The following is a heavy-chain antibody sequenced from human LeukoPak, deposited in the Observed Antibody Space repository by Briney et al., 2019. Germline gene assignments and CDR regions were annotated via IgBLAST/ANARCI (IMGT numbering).Heavy chain of an antibody. CDR2: LSSVGGQR. V-gene: IGHV3-30*04. D-gene: IGHD3-10*01. CDR3: ARALAGAPFDL. J-gene: IGHJ2*01. Sequence: GGSLRLSCIASEFTLSTYSIHWVRQAPGKGLEWAAVLSSVGGQRYYADSVKGRFTISADTSKNTFYLQMDSLRIEDTALYYCARALAGAPFDLWGRGTVVAVSS. CDR1: EFTLSTYS.